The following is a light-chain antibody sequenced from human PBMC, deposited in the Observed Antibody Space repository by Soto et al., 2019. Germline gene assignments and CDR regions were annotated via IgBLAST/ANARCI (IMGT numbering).Light chain of an antibody. Sequence: PMTQSPSSLSASLGARVTIACRASQGIKEYVAWYQQKPGRGPKLLIYAASTLQSGVPSRFSGSGSGTDFTLTISSLQPEDVATYYCQKYDSAPWAFGQGTKVEIK. CDR1: QGIKEY. V-gene: IGKV1-27*01. CDR2: AAS. CDR3: QKYDSAPWA. J-gene: IGKJ1*01.